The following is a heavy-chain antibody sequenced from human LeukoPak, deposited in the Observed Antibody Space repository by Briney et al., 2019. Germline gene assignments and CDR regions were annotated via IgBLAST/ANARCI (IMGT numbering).Heavy chain of an antibody. V-gene: IGHV1-69*04. D-gene: IGHD3-16*02. CDR2: IIPILGIA. CDR1: GGTFSSYA. CDR3: ASGGQGLVSLENYFDY. Sequence: ASVKVSCKASGGTFSSYAISWVRQAPGQGLEWMGRIIPILGIANYAQKFQGRVTITADKSTSTAYMELSSLRSEDTAVYYCASGGQGLVSLENYFDYWGQGTLVTVSS. J-gene: IGHJ4*02.